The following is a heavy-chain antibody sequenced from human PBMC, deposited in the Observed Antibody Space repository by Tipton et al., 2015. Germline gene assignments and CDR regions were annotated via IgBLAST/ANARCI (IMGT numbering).Heavy chain of an antibody. J-gene: IGHJ4*02. CDR1: GFSFSSYA. CDR2: ISGGGGST. Sequence: GSLRLSCAASGFSFSSYAMNWVRQAPGKGLEWVSSISGGGGSTYYADSVKGRFTISRDNSKNTLYLQMNSLRAEDTAIYYCAKDGMVAPRFFDYWGQGTLVTVSS. D-gene: IGHD6-6*01. CDR3: AKDGMVAPRFFDY. V-gene: IGHV3-23*01.